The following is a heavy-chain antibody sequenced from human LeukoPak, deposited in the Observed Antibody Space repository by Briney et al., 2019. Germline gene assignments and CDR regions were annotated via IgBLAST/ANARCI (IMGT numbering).Heavy chain of an antibody. CDR2: INAGNGNT. D-gene: IGHD4-17*01. CDR3: ARARYGDGAFDI. J-gene: IGHJ3*02. Sequence: ASVKVSCTASGYTFTSYAMHWVRQAPGQRLEWMGWINAGNGNTKYSQKFQGRVTITRDTSASTAYMELSSLRSEDTAVYYCARARYGDGAFDIWGQGTMVTVSS. CDR1: GYTFTSYA. V-gene: IGHV1-3*01.